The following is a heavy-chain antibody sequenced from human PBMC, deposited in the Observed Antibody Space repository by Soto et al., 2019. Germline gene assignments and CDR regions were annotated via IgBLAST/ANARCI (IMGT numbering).Heavy chain of an antibody. Sequence: GASVQVSCKSSGYTFTSYYMHWVRQAPGQGLEWMGIINPSGGSASYAQKFQGRVTMTRDTSTSTVYMELSSLRSEDTAVYYCARDRSGRGEEYDAFDIWGQGTMVTVSS. V-gene: IGHV1-46*01. CDR3: ARDRSGRGEEYDAFDI. CDR1: GYTFTSYY. J-gene: IGHJ3*02. CDR2: INPSGGSA. D-gene: IGHD3-3*01.